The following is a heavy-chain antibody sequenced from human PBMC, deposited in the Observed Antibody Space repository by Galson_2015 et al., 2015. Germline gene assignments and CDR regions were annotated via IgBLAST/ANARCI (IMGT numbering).Heavy chain of an antibody. CDR3: ARDSDRGDGGIDV. J-gene: IGHJ6*02. D-gene: IGHD3-10*01. V-gene: IGHV3-66*02. CDR1: GFRVISSY. Sequence: SLRLSCAASGFRVISSYMTWVRQGPGKGLEWVSAIYSGGDTKYAGSVQGRFTISRDNGENTLFLQLTDLRPEDTAIYYCARDSDRGDGGIDVWGQGTTVIVSS. CDR2: IYSGGDT.